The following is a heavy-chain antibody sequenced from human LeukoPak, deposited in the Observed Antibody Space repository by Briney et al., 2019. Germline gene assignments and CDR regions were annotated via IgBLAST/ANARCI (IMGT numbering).Heavy chain of an antibody. CDR3: ARTRYCSSTSCKKEIDY. Sequence: GGSLRLSCAASGFTFSSYGMHWVRQAPGKGLEWVAVISYDGSNKYYTASVKGRFTISRDNSMHTLYLQMNSLRAEDTAVYYCARTRYCSSTSCKKEIDYWGQGTLVTVSS. J-gene: IGHJ4*02. CDR1: GFTFSSYG. D-gene: IGHD2-2*01. V-gene: IGHV3-30*19. CDR2: ISYDGSNK.